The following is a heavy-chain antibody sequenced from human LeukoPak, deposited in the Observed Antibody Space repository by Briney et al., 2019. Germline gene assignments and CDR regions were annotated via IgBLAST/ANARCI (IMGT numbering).Heavy chain of an antibody. CDR1: GFTFNSFE. J-gene: IGHJ4*02. CDR3: AKGPVAGTYGSSDY. V-gene: IGHV3-30*18. D-gene: IGHD6-19*01. CDR2: ISYDGTNK. Sequence: GGSLRLSCAASGFTFNSFEMNWVRQAPGKGLEWVAVISYDGTNKYYADSVKGRFTISRDNSKNTLYLQMNSLRAEDTAVYHCAKGPVAGTYGSSDYWGQGTLVTVSS.